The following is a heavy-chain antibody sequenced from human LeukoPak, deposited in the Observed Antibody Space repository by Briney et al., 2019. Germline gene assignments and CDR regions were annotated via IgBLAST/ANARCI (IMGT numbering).Heavy chain of an antibody. CDR2: IYYSGST. V-gene: IGHV4-59*01. CDR3: ARVGRYSSGWYTRRDPYYFDY. Sequence: SETLSLTCTVSGGSISSYYWSWIRQPPGKGLEWIGYIYYSGSTNYNPSLKSRVTISVDTSKNQFSLKLSSVTAADTAVYYCARVGRYSSGWYTRRDPYYFDYWGQGTLVTVSS. J-gene: IGHJ4*02. D-gene: IGHD6-19*01. CDR1: GGSISSYY.